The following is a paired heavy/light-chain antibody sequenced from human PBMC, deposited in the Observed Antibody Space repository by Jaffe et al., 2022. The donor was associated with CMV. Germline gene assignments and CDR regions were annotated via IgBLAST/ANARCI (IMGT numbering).Light chain of an antibody. CDR1: QGITNS. J-gene: IGKJ4*01. Sequence: DIQMTQSPSSLSASVGDRVTISCRTSQGITNSLAWFQQKPGEAPKLLLYDASRLESGVPSRFSGSGSGTDYTLTISSLQPEDFATYHCQQYYSPPLTFGGGTKVEIK. CDR2: DAS. V-gene: IGKV1-NL1*01. CDR3: QQYYSPPLT.
Heavy chain of an antibody. CDR3: GRHRYSSSMYNWFDP. J-gene: IGHJ5*02. V-gene: IGHV4-39*01. D-gene: IGHD6-6*01. CDR1: GASISSSAYY. Sequence: QLQLQESGPGLVKPSETLSLTCSVSGASISSSAYYWGWIRQPPGKGLEWIGSISYRWSTYYNPTLKSRVSMSLDTSNNQISLKLSSVTATDTAVYYCGRHRYSSSMYNWFDPWGQGTLVTVSS. CDR2: ISYRWST.